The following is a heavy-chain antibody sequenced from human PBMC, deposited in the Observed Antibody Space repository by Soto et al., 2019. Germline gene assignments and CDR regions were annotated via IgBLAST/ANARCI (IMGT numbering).Heavy chain of an antibody. D-gene: IGHD5-12*01. Sequence: QVQLVQSGAEVKKPGASVKVSCKVSGYTLTELSMHWVRQAPGKGLEWMGGFDPEDGETIYAQKFQGRVTXXEXTXXDTAYMELRSLRSEDTAVYYCATDDSLRSRGYSGSWGQGTLVTVSS. CDR3: ATDDSLRSRGYSGS. J-gene: IGHJ4*02. V-gene: IGHV1-24*01. CDR1: GYTLTELS. CDR2: FDPEDGET.